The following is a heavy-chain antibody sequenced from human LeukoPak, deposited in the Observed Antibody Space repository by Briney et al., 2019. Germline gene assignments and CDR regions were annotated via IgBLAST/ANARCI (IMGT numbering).Heavy chain of an antibody. CDR3: AKGGWNYCDSRGTNYFDY. V-gene: IGHV3-23*01. CDR2: ISGSGGRT. J-gene: IGHJ4*02. Sequence: GGSLRLSCAASGFTFSSYAMSWVRQAPGKGLEWVSGISGSGGRTYYADSVKGRFTISRDNSKNTLYLQMNSLRAEDTAVYYCAKGGWNYCDSRGTNYFDYWGQGTLVTVSS. CDR1: GFTFSSYA. D-gene: IGHD3-22*01.